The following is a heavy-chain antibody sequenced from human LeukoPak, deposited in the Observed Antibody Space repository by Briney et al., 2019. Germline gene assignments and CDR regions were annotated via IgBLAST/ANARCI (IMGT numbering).Heavy chain of an antibody. D-gene: IGHD3-10*01. CDR1: GGSISSYC. J-gene: IGHJ4*02. Sequence: SETLSLTCTVSGGSISSYCWNWIRQPPGKGLEWIGYIYYSGSTNYNPSLKSRVTISVDTSKNQFSLKLSSVTAADTAVYYCARGAFYYGSESYYGVDYWGQGTLVTVSS. CDR2: IYYSGST. V-gene: IGHV4-59*01. CDR3: ARGAFYYGSESYYGVDY.